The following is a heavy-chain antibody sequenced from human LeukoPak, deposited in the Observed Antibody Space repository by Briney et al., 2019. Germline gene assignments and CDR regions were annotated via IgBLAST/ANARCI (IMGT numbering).Heavy chain of an antibody. CDR1: GGSISSSSYY. J-gene: IGHJ4*02. D-gene: IGHD6-19*01. CDR3: ARLTNSPYSSGWAPSVDY. CDR2: IYYSGST. V-gene: IGHV4-39*01. Sequence: SETLSLTCTVSGGSISSSSYYWGWLRQPPGKGLEWIGSIYYSGSTYYNPSLKSRVTISVDTSKNQSSLKLSSVTAADTAVYYCARLTNSPYSSGWAPSVDYWGQGTLVTVSS.